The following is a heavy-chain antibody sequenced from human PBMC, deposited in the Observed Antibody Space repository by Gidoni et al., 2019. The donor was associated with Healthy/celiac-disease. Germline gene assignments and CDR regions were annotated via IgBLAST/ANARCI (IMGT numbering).Heavy chain of an antibody. V-gene: IGHV4-61*02. CDR1: GGSISSGSYS. D-gene: IGHD2-15*01. CDR2: IYTSGST. J-gene: IGHJ6*02. CDR3: AREGYCSGGSCYPAAYYYYGMDV. Sequence: QVQLQESGPGLVKPSQTLSLTCPVSGGSISSGSYSWRWIRQPAGKGLEWIGRIYTSGSTNYNPSLKSRVTISVDTSKNQFSLKLSSVTAADTAVYYCAREGYCSGGSCYPAAYYYYGMDVWGQGTTVTVSS.